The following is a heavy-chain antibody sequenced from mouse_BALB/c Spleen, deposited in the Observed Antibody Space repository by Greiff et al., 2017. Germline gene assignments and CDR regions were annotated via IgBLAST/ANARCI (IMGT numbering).Heavy chain of an antibody. CDR2: IWSGGST. J-gene: IGHJ3*01. CDR3: ARANYGSSSWFAY. Sequence: VQLVESGPGLVQPSQSLSITCTVSGFSLTSYGVHWVRQSPGKGLEWLGVIWSGGSTDYNAAFISRLSISKDNSKSQVFFKMNSLQANDTAIYYCARANYGSSSWFAYWGQGTLVTVSA. CDR1: GFSLTSYG. D-gene: IGHD1-1*01. V-gene: IGHV2-2*02.